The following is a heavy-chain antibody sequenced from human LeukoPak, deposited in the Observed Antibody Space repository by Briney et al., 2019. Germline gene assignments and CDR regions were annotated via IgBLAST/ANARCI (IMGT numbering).Heavy chain of an antibody. Sequence: SETLSLTCTVSSGSISNYYWSWIRQPPGKGLEWIGYIFYGGSTNYNPSLKSRVTISVDTSKNQFSLNLSSVTAADTAVYYCARTYCTSSSCPLDYWGQGTLVTVSS. D-gene: IGHD2-2*01. CDR2: IFYGGST. V-gene: IGHV4-59*08. CDR3: ARTYCTSSSCPLDY. CDR1: SGSISNYY. J-gene: IGHJ4*02.